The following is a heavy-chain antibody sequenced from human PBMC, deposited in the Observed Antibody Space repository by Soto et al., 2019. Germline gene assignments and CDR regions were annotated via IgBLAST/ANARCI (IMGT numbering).Heavy chain of an antibody. CDR3: ARDQQWLVRFYFDF. J-gene: IGHJ4*02. CDR2: ISYDGSNK. V-gene: IGHV3-30*03. CDR1: GFTFSTYG. Sequence: PGGSLRLSCTASGFTFSTYGMHWVRQAPGKGLEWVAVISYDGSNKYYADSVKGRFTISRDNSKNTLYLQMNSLRAEDTAVYYCARDQQWLVRFYFDFWGQGT. D-gene: IGHD6-19*01.